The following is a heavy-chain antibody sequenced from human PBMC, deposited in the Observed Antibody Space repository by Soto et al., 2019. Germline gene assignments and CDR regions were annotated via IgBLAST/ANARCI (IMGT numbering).Heavy chain of an antibody. Sequence: SETLSLTCTVSGGSISSYYWSWIRQPPVKGLEWIGYIYYSGSTNYNPSLKSRVTISVDTSKNQFSLKLSSVTAADTAVYYCATGEATGYPNDYRGQGTLVTLSP. CDR2: IYYSGST. V-gene: IGHV4-59*01. CDR3: ATGEATGYPNDY. J-gene: IGHJ4*02. D-gene: IGHD3-9*01. CDR1: GGSISSYY.